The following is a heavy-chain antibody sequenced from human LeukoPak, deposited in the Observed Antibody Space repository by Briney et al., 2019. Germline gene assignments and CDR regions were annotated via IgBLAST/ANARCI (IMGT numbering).Heavy chain of an antibody. J-gene: IGHJ4*02. CDR2: IYYSGNT. D-gene: IGHD3/OR15-3a*01. V-gene: IGHV4-38-2*02. CDR1: GYSISSGYY. CDR3: ARQTGSGLFILP. Sequence: NASETLSLTCTVSGYSISSGYYWGWIRQPPGKGLEWIGSIYYSGNTYYNASLKSQVSISIDTSKNQFSLKVTSVTAADTAVYYCARQTGSGLFILPGGQGTLVTVSS.